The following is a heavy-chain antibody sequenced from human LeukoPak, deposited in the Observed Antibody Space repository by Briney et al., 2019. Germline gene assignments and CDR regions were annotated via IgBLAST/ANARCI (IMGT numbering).Heavy chain of an antibody. V-gene: IGHV1-69*05. CDR2: IIPIFGTA. J-gene: IGHJ3*02. CDR1: GGTFSSYA. Sequence: RRASVKVSCKASGGTFSSYAISWVRQAPGQGLEWMGRIIPIFGTANYAQKFQGRVTITTDESTSTAYMALSSLRSEDTAVYYCARELGDYGDYVDAFDIWGQGTMVTVSS. CDR3: ARELGDYGDYVDAFDI. D-gene: IGHD4-17*01.